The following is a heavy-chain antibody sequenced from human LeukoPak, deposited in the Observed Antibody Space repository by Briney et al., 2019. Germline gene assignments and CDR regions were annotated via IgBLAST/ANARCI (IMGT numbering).Heavy chain of an antibody. CDR1: GFTFSSYG. Sequence: GGSLRLSCAASGFTFSSYGMHWVRQAPGKGLEWVAVISYDGSNKYYADSVKGRFTISRDNAKNSLYLQMNSLRAEDTAVYYCARPIVATITLFDYWGQGTLVTVSS. V-gene: IGHV3-30*03. CDR3: ARPIVATITLFDY. J-gene: IGHJ4*02. D-gene: IGHD5-12*01. CDR2: ISYDGSNK.